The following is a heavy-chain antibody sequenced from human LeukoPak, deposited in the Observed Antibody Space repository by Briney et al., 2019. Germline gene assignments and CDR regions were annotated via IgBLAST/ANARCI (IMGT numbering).Heavy chain of an antibody. J-gene: IGHJ6*02. V-gene: IGHV3-21*01. D-gene: IGHD2-2*01. CDR3: ARGLHRKVVVPAAPYYYYYGMDV. CDR2: ISSSSSYI. CDR1: GFTFSSYS. Sequence: PGGSLRLSCAASGFTFSSYSMNWVRQAPGKGLEWVSSISSSSSYIYYADSVKGRFTISRDNAKNSLYLQMNSLRAEDTAVYYCARGLHRKVVVPAAPYYYYYGMDVWGQGTTVTVSS.